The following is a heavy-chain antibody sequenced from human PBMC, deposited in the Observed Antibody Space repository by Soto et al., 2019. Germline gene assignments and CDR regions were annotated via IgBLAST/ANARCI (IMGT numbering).Heavy chain of an antibody. CDR2: IYHSGST. CDR1: GGSISSSNW. D-gene: IGHD2-8*01. Sequence: SETMSRTCAVSGGSISSSNWWSWVRQPPGKGLEWIGEIYHSGSTNYNPSLKSRVTISVDKSKTQFSLKLSSVTAADTAVYYCARGLTKVRYNWFDPWGQGTLVTVSS. CDR3: ARGLTKVRYNWFDP. V-gene: IGHV4-4*02. J-gene: IGHJ5*02.